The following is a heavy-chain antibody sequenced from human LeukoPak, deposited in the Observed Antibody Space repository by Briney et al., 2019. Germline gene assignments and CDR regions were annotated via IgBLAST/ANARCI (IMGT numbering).Heavy chain of an antibody. CDR3: AYGSGSPFDY. CDR1: GFTFSSYG. V-gene: IGHV3-30*03. J-gene: IGHJ4*02. Sequence: GGPLRLSCAASGFTFSSYGMHWVRQAPGKGLEWVAVISYDGTNKYYADSVKGRFIIPRDNSKTTLYLQMNSLRAEDTAVYYCAYGSGSPFDYWGQGTLVTVSS. CDR2: ISYDGTNK. D-gene: IGHD3-10*01.